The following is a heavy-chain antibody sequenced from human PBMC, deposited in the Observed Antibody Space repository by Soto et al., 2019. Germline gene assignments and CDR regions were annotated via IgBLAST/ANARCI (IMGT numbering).Heavy chain of an antibody. D-gene: IGHD2-15*01. CDR3: ARARGSATGYDEY. Sequence: EVQLVESGGGLVKPGGSLRLSCAASGFTFSSYSMNWVRQAPGKGLEWVSSISSASTSIYYADSVKGRFTISRDNAKNSLYLQMNSLGAEDTAVYYCARARGSATGYDEYWGQGTLVTVSS. J-gene: IGHJ4*02. CDR1: GFTFSSYS. CDR2: ISSASTSI. V-gene: IGHV3-21*01.